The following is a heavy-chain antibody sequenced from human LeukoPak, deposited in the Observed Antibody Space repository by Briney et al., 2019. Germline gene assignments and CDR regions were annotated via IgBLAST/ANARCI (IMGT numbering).Heavy chain of an antibody. CDR2: INPNSGGT. V-gene: IGHV1-2*02. CDR1: GYTFTGYQ. CDR3: ARVIIKAGWFDP. J-gene: IGHJ5*02. D-gene: IGHD3-10*01. Sequence: ASVKVSCKASGYTFTGYQMHGLGQAPGQGLDGMGWINPNSGGTNYAQKFQGRVTMTRDTSISTAYMELSRLRSDDTAVYYCARVIIKAGWFDPWGQGTLVTVSS.